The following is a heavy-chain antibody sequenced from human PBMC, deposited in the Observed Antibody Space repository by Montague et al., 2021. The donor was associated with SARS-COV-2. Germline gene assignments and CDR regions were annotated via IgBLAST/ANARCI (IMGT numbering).Heavy chain of an antibody. J-gene: IGHJ6*02. D-gene: IGHD4-23*01. CDR1: GFSLSTSGMC. CDR2: IDWDDDK. Sequence: PALVKPTQTLTLTCTFSGFSLSTSGMCVSWIRQPPGKALEWVAVIDWDDDKYYNTSLKTRLTISKDTSKNQVVLTMTNMDPVDTATYYCARIAGPSETTVVTPVVGYGLGVWGQGTTVTVSS. V-gene: IGHV2-70*01. CDR3: ARIAGPSETTVVTPVVGYGLGV.